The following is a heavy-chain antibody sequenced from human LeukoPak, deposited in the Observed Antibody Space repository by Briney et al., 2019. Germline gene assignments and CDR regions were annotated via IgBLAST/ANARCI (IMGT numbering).Heavy chain of an antibody. J-gene: IGHJ4*02. Sequence: PSETLSLTCTVSGGSISSYYWSWIRQPPGKGLEWIGYIYTSGSTNYNPSLKSRVTISVDTSKNQFSLKLSSVTAADTAVYYCARHRMYSSPPGIDYWGQGTLVTVSS. CDR3: ARHRMYSSPPGIDY. V-gene: IGHV4-4*09. D-gene: IGHD6-13*01. CDR2: IYTSGST. CDR1: GGSISSYY.